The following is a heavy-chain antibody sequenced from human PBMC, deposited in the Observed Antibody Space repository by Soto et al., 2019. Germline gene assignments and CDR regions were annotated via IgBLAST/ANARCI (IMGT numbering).Heavy chain of an antibody. J-gene: IGHJ4*02. Sequence: SETLSLTCAVYGGSFSGYYWSWIRQPPGKGLEWMEEINHSGSTNYNPSFKSRVTISVDTSKNQCSLKLSSVTAADTAVYYCARAGRGYSYGYADYWGQGTLVTVSS. CDR1: GGSFSGYY. CDR2: INHSGST. V-gene: IGHV4-34*01. D-gene: IGHD5-18*01. CDR3: ARAGRGYSYGYADY.